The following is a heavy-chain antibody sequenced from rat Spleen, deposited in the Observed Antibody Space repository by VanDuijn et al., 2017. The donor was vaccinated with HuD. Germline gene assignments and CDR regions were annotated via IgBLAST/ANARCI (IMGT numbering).Heavy chain of an antibody. Sequence: EVQLVESGGGLVQPGRSMKLSCAASGFTFSDYYMAWVRQAPKKGMEWVASISYEGSGTYYGDSVKGRFTISRDNAKSTLYLQMNSLRSEDTATYYCARSDYYYSNYIPFAFWGQGTLVTVSS. V-gene: IGHV5-22*01. D-gene: IGHD1-2*01. J-gene: IGHJ3*01. CDR1: GFTFSDYY. CDR3: ARSDYYYSNYIPFAF. CDR2: ISYEGSGT.